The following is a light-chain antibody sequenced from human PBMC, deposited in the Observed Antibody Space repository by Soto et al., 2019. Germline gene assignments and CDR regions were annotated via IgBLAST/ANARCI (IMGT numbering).Light chain of an antibody. J-gene: IGKJ1*01. Sequence: EIVLTQSPGTLSLSPGERATLSCRASQSVSSSSLAWYQQIPGQAPRLLIYGASSRATGIPDRFSGSGSGTDLTLTISRLEPADFEVYYCQQYGSSPWTFGQGTKVDIK. CDR3: QQYGSSPWT. CDR1: QSVSSSS. CDR2: GAS. V-gene: IGKV3-20*01.